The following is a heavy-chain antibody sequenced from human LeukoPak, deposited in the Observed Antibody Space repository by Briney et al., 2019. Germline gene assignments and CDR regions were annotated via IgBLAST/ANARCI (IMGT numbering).Heavy chain of an antibody. J-gene: IGHJ4*02. CDR1: GFSLSHFG. CDR3: ARERRHGFNVYFDY. V-gene: IGHV3-33*01. CDR2: IWTVGASDT. Sequence: GGSLSLSCAASGFSLSHFGMHWVRQAPGTGLEWVAMIWTVGASDTFYGDSVKGRFTISRDNSKNPVYLQMNSLTAEDTAVYYCARERRHGFNVYFDYWGQGSLVAVSS. D-gene: IGHD5-24*01.